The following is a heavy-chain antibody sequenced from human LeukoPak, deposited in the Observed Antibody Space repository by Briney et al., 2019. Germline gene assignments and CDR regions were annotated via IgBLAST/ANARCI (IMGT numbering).Heavy chain of an antibody. Sequence: PGGSLRLSCAASGFTFSSYWMSWVRQAPGKGLEWVANIKQDGSEKYYVDSVKGRFTISRDNAKNSLYLQMNSLRAEDTAVYYCARAVVAATRDGYPHDAFDIWGQGTMVTVSS. D-gene: IGHD2-15*01. CDR2: IKQDGSEK. CDR3: ARAVVAATRDGYPHDAFDI. CDR1: GFTFSSYW. J-gene: IGHJ3*02. V-gene: IGHV3-7*04.